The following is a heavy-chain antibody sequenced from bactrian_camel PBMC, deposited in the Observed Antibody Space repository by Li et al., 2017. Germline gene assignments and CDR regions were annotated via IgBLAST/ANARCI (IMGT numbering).Heavy chain of an antibody. J-gene: IGHJ4*01. V-gene: IGHV3S31*01. Sequence: DVQLVESGGGSVQAGGSLRLACAAGRYTYKRNCMGWFRQRPGKDPEGLAVLWSGGAQTVYADSVKGRFTITRDNAKNSVYLQMNSLKLEDTAMYYRAADFGPYCSGSYLARRANFEGQGTQVTVS. CDR2: LWSGGAQT. D-gene: IGHD2*01. CDR1: RYTYKRNC.